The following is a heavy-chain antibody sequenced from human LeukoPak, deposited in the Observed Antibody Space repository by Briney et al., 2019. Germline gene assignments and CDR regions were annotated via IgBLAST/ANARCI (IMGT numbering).Heavy chain of an antibody. CDR1: GFTFSSYT. CDR3: AKVAGGGYTYGPYNFDY. V-gene: IGHV3-64D*06. J-gene: IGHJ4*02. D-gene: IGHD5-18*01. CDR2: ISSNGGST. Sequence: GGSLRLSCSASGFTFSSYTMHWVRQAPGKGLEYVSAISSNGGSTNYADSVKGRFTISRDNSKNTLYLQMSSLRAEDTAVYYCAKVAGGGYTYGPYNFDYWGQGTLVTVSS.